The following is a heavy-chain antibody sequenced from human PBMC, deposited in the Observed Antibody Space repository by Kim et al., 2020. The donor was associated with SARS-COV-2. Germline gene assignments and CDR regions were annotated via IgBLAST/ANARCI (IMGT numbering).Heavy chain of an antibody. D-gene: IGHD6-6*01. CDR3: TSSQLAY. J-gene: IGHJ4*02. Sequence: DGSEEYYVDYVKGRFTISRDNAKSSLYLQMTSLRAEDTAVYHCTSSQLAYWGQGTLVTVSS. V-gene: IGHV3-7*01. CDR2: DGSEE.